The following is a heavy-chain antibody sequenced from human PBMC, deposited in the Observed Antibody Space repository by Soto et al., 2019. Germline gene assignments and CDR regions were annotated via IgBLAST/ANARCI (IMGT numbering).Heavy chain of an antibody. Sequence: QVQLQESGPGLVKPSETLSLTCTVSGGSISSYYWSWIRQPPGKGLEWIGYIYYSGSTNYNPSLKSRVTISVDTSKNQFSLKLSSVTAADTAVYYCARADPMGYDFWSGYYTTAPSVSWYFDLWGRGTLVTVSS. D-gene: IGHD3-3*01. J-gene: IGHJ2*01. CDR3: ARADPMGYDFWSGYYTTAPSVSWYFDL. V-gene: IGHV4-59*01. CDR2: IYYSGST. CDR1: GGSISSYY.